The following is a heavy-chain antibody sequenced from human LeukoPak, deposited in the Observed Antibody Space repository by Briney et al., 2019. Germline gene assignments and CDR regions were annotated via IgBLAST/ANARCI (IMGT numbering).Heavy chain of an antibody. CDR3: AGLAGRYSSGLYYYYFDY. V-gene: IGHV3-53*01. CDR1: GFIVSGDF. Sequence: GGSLRLSCAASGFIVSGDFMSWVRQAPGKGLEWVSVIYSDGSTYYADSVKGRFTISRDNSKNTLDLQMTGLRAEDTAVYYCAGLAGRYSSGLYYYYFDYWGQGTLVTASS. D-gene: IGHD3-22*01. J-gene: IGHJ4*02. CDR2: IYSDGST.